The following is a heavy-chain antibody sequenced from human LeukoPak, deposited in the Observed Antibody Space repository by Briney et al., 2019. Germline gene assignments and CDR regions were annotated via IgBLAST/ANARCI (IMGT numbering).Heavy chain of an antibody. Sequence: PGGSLRLSCAASGFIFDDYGMSWVRQAPGKGLEWVSGINWNGGSTGYVDSVKGRFTISRDNAKNSLYLQMNSLRAEDTALYYCARVRYCSSTSCYFSAFDIWGQGTMVTVSS. CDR3: ARVRYCSSTSCYFSAFDI. J-gene: IGHJ3*02. V-gene: IGHV3-20*04. CDR2: INWNGGST. D-gene: IGHD2-2*01. CDR1: GFIFDDYG.